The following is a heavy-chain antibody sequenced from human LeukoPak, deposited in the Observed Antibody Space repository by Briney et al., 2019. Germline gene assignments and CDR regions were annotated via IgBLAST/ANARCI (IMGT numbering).Heavy chain of an antibody. J-gene: IGHJ6*02. V-gene: IGHV3-11*01. D-gene: IGHD3-10*01. CDR1: GFTFSDYY. CDR2: ISSSGSTI. Sequence: GGSLRLSCAASGFTFSDYYMSWIRQAPGKGLEWVSYISSSGSTIYYADSVKGRFTISRDNAKNSLYLQMNSLRAEDTAVYYCARAIRLLWFGESPPYYGMDVWGQGTTVTVSS. CDR3: ARAIRLLWFGESPPYYGMDV.